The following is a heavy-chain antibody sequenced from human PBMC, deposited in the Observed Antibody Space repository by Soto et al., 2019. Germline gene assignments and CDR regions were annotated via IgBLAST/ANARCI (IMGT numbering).Heavy chain of an antibody. CDR1: GYSFISYW. Sequence: GESLKIACKGSGYSFISYWICWVRQMPGKGLEWMGIIYAGDPDIRYSPSFQGQVTISVDKSISTAYLQWSTLKASDTAMYYCATLGATARDAFDIWGQGTMVTVSS. CDR3: ATLGATARDAFDI. V-gene: IGHV5-51*03. CDR2: IYAGDPDI. J-gene: IGHJ3*02. D-gene: IGHD5-18*01.